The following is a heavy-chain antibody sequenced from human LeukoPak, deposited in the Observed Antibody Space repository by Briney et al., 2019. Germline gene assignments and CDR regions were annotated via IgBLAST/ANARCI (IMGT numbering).Heavy chain of an antibody. CDR1: GGSISGYY. J-gene: IGHJ3*02. CDR3: VRDFIAAASGAFDI. D-gene: IGHD6-13*01. V-gene: IGHV4-59*01. Sequence: SETLSLTCTVSGGSISGYYWSWIRQPPGKGLEWIGYIHDRGSINYNPSLQSRLTIFLATSTNQFALKLNSVTAADTAVYHCVRDFIAAASGAFDIWGQGTTVTVSS. CDR2: IHDRGSI.